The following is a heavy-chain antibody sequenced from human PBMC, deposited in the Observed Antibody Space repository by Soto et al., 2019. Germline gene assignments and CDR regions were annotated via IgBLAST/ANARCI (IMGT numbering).Heavy chain of an antibody. J-gene: IGHJ4*02. CDR1: GFTFGSYW. V-gene: IGHV3-7*01. CDR3: ARAGYCGPGCYYYFDY. Sequence: GGSLRLSCAVSGFTFGSYWMNWVRLIPGKGLEWVAYIKPDGSATYYVDSVKGRLTISRDNAKNSLYLQMNSLRVEDTSVYYCARAGYCGPGCYYYFDYWGQGTLVTVSS. CDR2: IKPDGSAT. D-gene: IGHD2-21*02.